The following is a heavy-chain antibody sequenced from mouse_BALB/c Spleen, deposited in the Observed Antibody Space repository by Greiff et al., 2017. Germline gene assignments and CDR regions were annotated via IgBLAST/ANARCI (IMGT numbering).Heavy chain of an antibody. CDR3: ARHRDGNYVFAY. CDR2: ISSGGSYT. D-gene: IGHD2-1*01. Sequence: EVQRVESGGDLVKPGGSLKLSCAASGFTFSSYGMSWVRQTPDKRLEWVATISSGGSYTYYPDSVKGRFTISRDNAKNTLYLQMSSLKSEDTAMYYCARHRDGNYVFAYWGQGTLVTVSA. V-gene: IGHV5-6*01. J-gene: IGHJ3*01. CDR1: GFTFSSYG.